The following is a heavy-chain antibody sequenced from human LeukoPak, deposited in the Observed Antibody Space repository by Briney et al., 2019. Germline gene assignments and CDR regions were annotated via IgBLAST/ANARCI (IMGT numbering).Heavy chain of an antibody. Sequence: GGSLRLSCSASGFTFSSYWMHWVRQAPGKGLVWVSRINSDGSSTSYADSVKGRFTISRDNAKNTLYLQMNSLRAEDTAVYYCARGGVGYYYDSSGLDWFDPWGQGTLVTVSS. CDR3: ARGGVGYYYDSSGLDWFDP. J-gene: IGHJ5*02. CDR1: GFTFSSYW. V-gene: IGHV3-74*01. D-gene: IGHD3-22*01. CDR2: INSDGSST.